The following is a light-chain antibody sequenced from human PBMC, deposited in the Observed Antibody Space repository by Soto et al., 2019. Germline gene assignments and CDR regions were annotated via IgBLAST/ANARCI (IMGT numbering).Light chain of an antibody. CDR3: QQYNTYST. V-gene: IGKV1-5*01. CDR2: DAS. CDR1: QSISRW. Sequence: DIQMTQSLSTPSASVGEGVTITFRASQSISRWLAWYQQKPGKAPQALIYDASSLKSGVPSRFSGNGSGTEFTLTISSLQPDDFATYYCQQYNTYSTFGQGTRLET. J-gene: IGKJ5*01.